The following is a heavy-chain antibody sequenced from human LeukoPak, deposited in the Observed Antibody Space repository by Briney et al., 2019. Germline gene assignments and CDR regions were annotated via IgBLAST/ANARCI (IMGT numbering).Heavy chain of an antibody. Sequence: GGSLRLSCAASGFSLSTYWMSWVRQAPGKGLEWVANIKQDGSEQYYGGSVKGRFTISRDNANNSLFLQMDSLTAEYTAVYYCAREGRWRYDILTGYFDYWGQGILVTVSS. CDR2: IKQDGSEQ. J-gene: IGHJ4*02. D-gene: IGHD3-9*01. V-gene: IGHV3-7*01. CDR3: AREGRWRYDILTGYFDY. CDR1: GFSLSTYW.